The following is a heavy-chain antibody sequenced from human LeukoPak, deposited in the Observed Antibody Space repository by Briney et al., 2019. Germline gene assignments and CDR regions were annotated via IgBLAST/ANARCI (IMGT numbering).Heavy chain of an antibody. CDR1: GVSISSYY. CDR2: IYYSGGT. CDR3: ARSSEGRYYYDSSGYSYYYCYMDV. Sequence: SETLCLTCAVSGVSISSYYWSWIRQPPGKGLEWVGYIYYSGGTNYNPSLKSRVTISVDTSKNQFSLKLSSVTAADTAVYYCARSSEGRYYYDSSGYSYYYCYMDVWGKGTTVTISS. J-gene: IGHJ6*03. D-gene: IGHD3-22*01. V-gene: IGHV4-59*01.